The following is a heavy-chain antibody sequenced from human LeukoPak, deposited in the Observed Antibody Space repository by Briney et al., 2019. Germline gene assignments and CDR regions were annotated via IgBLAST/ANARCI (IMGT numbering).Heavy chain of an antibody. CDR1: GFTFSTYA. D-gene: IGHD6-13*01. CDR2: ISGSGGST. J-gene: IGHJ4*02. Sequence: GGTLRLSCAASGFTFSTYAMSWVRQAPGKGLEWVSGISGSGGSTFYADSVKGRFTISKDNSKNTLYLQMNSLRAEDTAVYYCVKGIAAAGNYWGQGTLVTVPS. CDR3: VKGIAAAGNY. V-gene: IGHV3-23*01.